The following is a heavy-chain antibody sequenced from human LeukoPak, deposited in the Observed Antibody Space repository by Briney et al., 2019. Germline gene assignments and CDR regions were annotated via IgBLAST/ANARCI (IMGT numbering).Heavy chain of an antibody. D-gene: IGHD3-22*01. V-gene: IGHV4-39*01. CDR2: VHHSGIT. Sequence: SETLSLTCVVSGGFISSGGYFWGWIRHPPEKGLEWIGSVHHSGITYYNTSLNTRVTISVDKSKDQFSLELTSVTAADTAVYYCARNPPNYYDSSGRMGAFDVWGQGTMVTVSS. J-gene: IGHJ3*01. CDR3: ARNPPNYYDSSGRMGAFDV. CDR1: GGFISSGGYF.